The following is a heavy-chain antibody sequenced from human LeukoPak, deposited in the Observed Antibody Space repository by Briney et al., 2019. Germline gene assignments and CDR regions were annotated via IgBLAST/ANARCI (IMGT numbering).Heavy chain of an antibody. J-gene: IGHJ4*02. D-gene: IGHD3-22*01. CDR1: GYTFTGYG. V-gene: IGHV1-18*01. CDR2: ISAYNGNT. CDR3: ARDRVTSIVAGIDY. Sequence: ASVKVSCKASGYTFTGYGISWVRQAPGQGLEWMGWISAYNGNTKYAQKFQGRVTMTRDTSTSTAYMELGSLRSDDTAIYYCARDRVTSIVAGIDYWGQGSLVTVSS.